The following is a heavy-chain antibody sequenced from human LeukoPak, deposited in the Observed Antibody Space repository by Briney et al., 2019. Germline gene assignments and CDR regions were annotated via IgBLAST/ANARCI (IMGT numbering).Heavy chain of an antibody. Sequence: ASETLSLTCTVSGGSASSSYWSWIRQPPGRGLEWIGYIYYSGSTNYNPSLKSRVTISVDTSKSQFSLKLSSVTAADTAVYYCASQPTLGYCSGGSCYSGWFDPWGQGTLVTVSS. J-gene: IGHJ5*02. CDR1: GGSASSSY. CDR3: ASQPTLGYCSGGSCYSGWFDP. CDR2: IYYSGST. D-gene: IGHD2-15*01. V-gene: IGHV4-59*08.